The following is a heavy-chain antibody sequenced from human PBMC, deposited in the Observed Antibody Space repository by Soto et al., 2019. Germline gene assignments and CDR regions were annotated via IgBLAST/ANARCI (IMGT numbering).Heavy chain of an antibody. V-gene: IGHV4-39*01. CDR3: ARHGNTIAAAGPCVFDI. CDR1: GGSISSNSYY. D-gene: IGHD6-13*01. CDR2: IYYSGST. Sequence: SETLSLTGTVSGGSISSNSYYWGWIRQPPGKGLEWIGSIYYSGSTYYNPSLKSRVTISVDTSNNQFSLKLSSVTAADTAVYYCARHGNTIAAAGPCVFDIRGQRSMDTVS. J-gene: IGHJ3*02.